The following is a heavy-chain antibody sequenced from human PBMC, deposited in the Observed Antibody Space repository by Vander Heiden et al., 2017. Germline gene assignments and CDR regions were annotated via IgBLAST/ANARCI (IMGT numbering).Heavy chain of an antibody. D-gene: IGHD4-17*01. V-gene: IGHV4-31*03. CDR3: ARDHGYGGNSRGIDY. J-gene: IGHJ4*02. Sequence: QVQLQESGPGLVKPSQTLSLTRTVPGGSISSGGYSWTCIPQPPGKGLEWIGYIYYSGSTYYNPSLKSRVTISVDTSKNQFSLKLSSVTAADTAVYYCARDHGYGGNSRGIDYWGQGTLVTVSS. CDR1: GGSISSGGYS. CDR2: IYYSGST.